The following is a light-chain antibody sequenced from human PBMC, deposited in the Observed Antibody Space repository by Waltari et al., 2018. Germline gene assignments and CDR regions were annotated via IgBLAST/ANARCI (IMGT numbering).Light chain of an antibody. CDR2: AAS. CDR1: QSIRSY. V-gene: IGKV1-39*01. J-gene: IGKJ1*01. Sequence: DIQMTQSPSSPSASVGDRVTITCRASQSIRSYLSWYQQKPGRAPKLLIYAASSLESGVPSRFSGSGSGRDFTLIISSLQPEDFATYSCQQSYSQTRTFGQGTKVEI. CDR3: QQSYSQTRT.